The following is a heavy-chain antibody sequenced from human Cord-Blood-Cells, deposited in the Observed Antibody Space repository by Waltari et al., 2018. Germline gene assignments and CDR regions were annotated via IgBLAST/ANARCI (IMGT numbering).Heavy chain of an antibody. J-gene: IGHJ3*02. V-gene: IGHV4-39*01. D-gene: IGHD7-27*01. CDR3: ATVTGPWVFDI. CDR1: GDSISSSSYY. Sequence: QLQLQESGPGLVKPSETLSLTCTVSGDSISSSSYYWGWIRQPPGKGLGWIGSIYYSGSTYYIPTLNSRVTISVDTSRTQFSLKLSSVTAADTAVYYCATVTGPWVFDIWGQGTMVTVSS. CDR2: IYYSGST.